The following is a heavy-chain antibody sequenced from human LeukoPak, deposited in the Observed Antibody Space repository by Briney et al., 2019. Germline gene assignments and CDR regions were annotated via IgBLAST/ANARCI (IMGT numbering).Heavy chain of an antibody. D-gene: IGHD6-19*01. CDR2: IYYSGST. CDR3: ARVMGSSGWYFFDP. J-gene: IGHJ5*02. CDR1: GGSISNNGNY. V-gene: IGHV4-31*03. Sequence: SETLSLTYTVSGGSISNNGNYWSWIRQHPGKGPEWIGCIYYSGSTYYNPSLKSRVTISVDTSKKQFSLKLSSVTAADTAVYYCARVMGSSGWYFFDPWGQGTLVTVSS.